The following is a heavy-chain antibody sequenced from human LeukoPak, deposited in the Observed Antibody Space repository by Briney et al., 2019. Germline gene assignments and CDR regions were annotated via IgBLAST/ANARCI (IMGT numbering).Heavy chain of an antibody. J-gene: IGHJ5*02. D-gene: IGHD3-22*01. Sequence: SETLSLTCAVYGGSFSGYYWSWIRQPPGKGLEWIGEINHSGSTNYNPSLKSRVTISVDTSKNQFSLKLSSVTAADTAVYYCARKLVVVIRHNWFDPWAREPWSPSPQ. CDR3: ARKLVVVIRHNWFDP. CDR2: INHSGST. V-gene: IGHV4-34*01. CDR1: GGSFSGYY.